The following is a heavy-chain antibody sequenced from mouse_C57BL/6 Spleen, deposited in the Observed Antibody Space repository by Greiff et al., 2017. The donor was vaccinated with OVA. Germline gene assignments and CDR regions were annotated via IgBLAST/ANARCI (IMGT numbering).Heavy chain of an antibody. J-gene: IGHJ2*01. Sequence: QVQLKQSGAELVRPGTSVKVSCKASGYAFTNYLIEWVKQRPGQGLEWIGVINPGSGGTNYNEKFKGKATLTADKSSSTAYMQLSSLTSEDSAVYFCARGEEDYDVPYYFDYWGQGTTLTVSS. CDR3: ARGEEDYDVPYYFDY. CDR2: INPGSGGT. D-gene: IGHD2-4*01. CDR1: GYAFTNYL. V-gene: IGHV1-54*01.